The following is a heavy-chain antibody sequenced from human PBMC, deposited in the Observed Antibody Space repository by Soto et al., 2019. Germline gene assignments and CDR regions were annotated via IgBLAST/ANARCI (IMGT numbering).Heavy chain of an antibody. Sequence: QVQRVQSGAEVKKPGSSMKVSCKASGGTFNSYDINWVRQAPGQGLEWMGGIIPIVETPKYAQKFQSRVTITADESTNTVYMELSSLSSEDTAMYYCARLSRPNYYDTSGFLKDDWFDPWGQGTLVTVSS. CDR1: GGTFNSYD. CDR3: ARLSRPNYYDTSGFLKDDWFDP. CDR2: IIPIVETP. V-gene: IGHV1-69*01. J-gene: IGHJ5*02. D-gene: IGHD3-22*01.